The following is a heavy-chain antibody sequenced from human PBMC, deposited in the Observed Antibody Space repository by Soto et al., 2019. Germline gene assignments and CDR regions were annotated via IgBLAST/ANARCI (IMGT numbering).Heavy chain of an antibody. CDR3: AKEMYASRYYYYSYGMDV. CDR1: GYTFTGYY. Sequence: ASVKVSCKASGYTFTGYYMHWVRQAPGQGLERMGWINPNRGGTNYAQKFQGWVTMTRDTSISTAYMELSRLRSDDTAVYYCAKEMYASRYYYYSYGMDVWGQGTTVTVSS. D-gene: IGHD2-8*01. CDR2: INPNRGGT. J-gene: IGHJ6*02. V-gene: IGHV1-2*04.